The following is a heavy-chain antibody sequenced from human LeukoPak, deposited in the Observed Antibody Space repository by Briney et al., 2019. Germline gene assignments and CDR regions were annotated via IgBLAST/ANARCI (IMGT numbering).Heavy chain of an antibody. CDR2: MNPNSGNT. J-gene: IGHJ4*02. CDR3: ARRRAAAGTARFDY. Sequence: GASVKVSCKASGYTFTSYDINWVRQATGQGLEWMGWMNPNSGNTGYAQKFQGRVTMTRNTSISTAYMELSGLRSEDTAVYYCARRRAAAGTARFDYWGQGTLVTVSS. CDR1: GYTFTSYD. D-gene: IGHD6-13*01. V-gene: IGHV1-8*01.